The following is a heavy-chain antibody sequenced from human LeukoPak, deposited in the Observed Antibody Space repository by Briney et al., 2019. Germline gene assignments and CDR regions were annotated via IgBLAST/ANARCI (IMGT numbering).Heavy chain of an antibody. CDR2: IYYSGST. V-gene: IGHV4-30-4*08. CDR1: GGSVSSGSYY. D-gene: IGHD2-2*02. J-gene: IGHJ5*02. CDR3: ARGFDVPAAIRQAGWFDP. Sequence: SETLSLTCTVSGGSVSSGSYYWSWIRQPPGKGLEWIGYIYYSGSTYYNPSLKSRVTISVDTSKSQFSLKLSSVTAADSAVYYCARGFDVPAAIRQAGWFDPWGQGTLVTVSS.